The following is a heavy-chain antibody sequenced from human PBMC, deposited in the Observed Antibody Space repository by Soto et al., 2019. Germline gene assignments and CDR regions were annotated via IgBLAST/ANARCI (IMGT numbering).Heavy chain of an antibody. CDR3: ARLDGYYHYMDV. D-gene: IGHD6-13*01. CDR1: GGTFSSYA. CDR2: IIPIFGTA. V-gene: IGHV1-69*13. Sequence: SVKVSCKASGGTFSSYAISWVRQAPGQGLEWMGGIIPIFGTANYAQKFQGRVTITADESTSTAYMELSSLRSEDTAVYYCARLDGYYHYMDVWGKGTTVTVSS. J-gene: IGHJ6*03.